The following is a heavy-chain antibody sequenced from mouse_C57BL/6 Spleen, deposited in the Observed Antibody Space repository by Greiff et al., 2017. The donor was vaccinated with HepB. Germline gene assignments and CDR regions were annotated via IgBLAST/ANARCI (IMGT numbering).Heavy chain of an antibody. Sequence: EVQLQESGGGLVKPGGSLKLSCAASGFTFSDYGMHWVRQAPEKGLEWVAYISSGSSTIYYADTVKGRFTISRDNAKNTLFLQMTSLRSEDTAMYYCATGGTLFAYWGQGTLVTVSA. J-gene: IGHJ3*01. CDR2: ISSGSSTI. V-gene: IGHV5-17*01. CDR3: ATGGTLFAY. D-gene: IGHD3-3*01. CDR1: GFTFSDYG.